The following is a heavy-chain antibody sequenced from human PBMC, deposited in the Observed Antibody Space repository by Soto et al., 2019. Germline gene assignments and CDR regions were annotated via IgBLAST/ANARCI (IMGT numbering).Heavy chain of an antibody. D-gene: IGHD4-17*01. V-gene: IGHV3-23*01. CDR1: GFTFSSYD. Sequence: PGGSLRLSCAASGFTFSSYDMSWVRQAPGKGLEWVSVISGSGGTTYYADSVKGRFTISRDNSKNTLYLQMNGLRAEDTAVYYCATTVTAYFDYWGQGTLVTVS. J-gene: IGHJ4*02. CDR2: ISGSGGTT. CDR3: ATTVTAYFDY.